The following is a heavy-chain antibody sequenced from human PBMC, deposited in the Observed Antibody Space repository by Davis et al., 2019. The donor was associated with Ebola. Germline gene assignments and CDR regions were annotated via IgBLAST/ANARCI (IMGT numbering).Heavy chain of an antibody. D-gene: IGHD5-24*01. Sequence: GGSLRLSCAASGFTFSSYSMNWVRQAPGKGLEWVSYISSSSSTIYYADSVKGRFTISRDNAKNSLYLQMNSLRDEDTAVYYCARGGVEMATISFAFDIWGQGTMVTVSS. CDR1: GFTFSSYS. V-gene: IGHV3-48*02. J-gene: IGHJ3*02. CDR2: ISSSSSTI. CDR3: ARGGVEMATISFAFDI.